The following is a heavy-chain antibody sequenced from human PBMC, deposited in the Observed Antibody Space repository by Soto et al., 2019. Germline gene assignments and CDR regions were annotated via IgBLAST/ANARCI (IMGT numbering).Heavy chain of an antibody. CDR1: GYTFTSYG. D-gene: IGHD3-9*01. J-gene: IGHJ6*02. CDR3: ARDGERYDILTGYYYGMDV. CDR2: ISAYNGNT. Sequence: QVQLVQSGAEVKKPGASVKVSCKASGYTFTSYGISWVRQAPGQGLERMGWISAYNGNTNYAQKLQGRVTMTTDTSTSTAYKELRSVRSDDTAVYYCARDGERYDILTGYYYGMDVWGQGTTVTVSS. V-gene: IGHV1-18*01.